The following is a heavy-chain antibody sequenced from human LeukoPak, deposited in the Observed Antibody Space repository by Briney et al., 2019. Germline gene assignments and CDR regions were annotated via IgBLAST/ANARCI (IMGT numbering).Heavy chain of an antibody. D-gene: IGHD3-22*01. Sequence: ASVKISCKVSGYTFTDHYMHWVQQAPGKGLEWMGLVDPEDGETIYAEKFQGRVTITADTSTDTVDMELSSLRSEDTAVYYCATFPYYHDSSGYYGDYWGQGTLVTVSS. V-gene: IGHV1-69-2*01. J-gene: IGHJ4*02. CDR1: GYTFTDHY. CDR2: VDPEDGET. CDR3: ATFPYYHDSSGYYGDY.